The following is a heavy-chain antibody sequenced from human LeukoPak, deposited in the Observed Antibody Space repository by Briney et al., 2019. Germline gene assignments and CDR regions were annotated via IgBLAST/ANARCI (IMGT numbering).Heavy chain of an antibody. D-gene: IGHD3-10*01. J-gene: IGHJ4*02. CDR2: IYPGDSDT. CDR1: GYSFTSYW. Sequence: GESLKISCKGSGYSFTSYWIGWVRQMPGKGLEWMGIIYPGDSDTRYSPSFQGQVTISADKFISTAYLQWSSLKASDTAMYYCARLQPITMVRGVIPIGHFDYWGQGTLVTVSS. CDR3: ARLQPITMVRGVIPIGHFDY. V-gene: IGHV5-51*01.